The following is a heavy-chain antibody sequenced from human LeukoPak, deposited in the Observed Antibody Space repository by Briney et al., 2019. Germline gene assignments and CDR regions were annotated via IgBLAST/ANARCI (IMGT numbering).Heavy chain of an antibody. CDR3: ARGVAANGRRLDP. J-gene: IGHJ5*02. V-gene: IGHV1-2*02. D-gene: IGHD2-15*01. CDR2: ISPKSGGT. Sequence: ASVKVSCKTSGYSFTDYYIHWVRQAPGQGFEWRGWISPKSGGTNYAQKFQDSVSLTRDTSIDTAYMELTSLRLDDTAIYYCARGVAANGRRLDPWGQGTLITVSS. CDR1: GYSFTDYY.